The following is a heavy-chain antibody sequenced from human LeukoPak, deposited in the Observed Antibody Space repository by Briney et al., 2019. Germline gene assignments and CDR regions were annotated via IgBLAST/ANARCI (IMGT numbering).Heavy chain of an antibody. D-gene: IGHD5-24*01. CDR3: ARGLGWKVATMGLFYMDV. CDR1: GGSFSGYD. J-gene: IGHJ6*03. V-gene: IGHV4-34*01. Sequence: SETLSLTCGVNGGSFSGYDWSWVRQTPGKGLEWIGEINHGGDPNYNPSLKSRVTMSIDTSKKQLFLKVKSVTAADTAVYYCARGLGWKVATMGLFYMDVWGDGTTVTVSS. CDR2: INHGGDP.